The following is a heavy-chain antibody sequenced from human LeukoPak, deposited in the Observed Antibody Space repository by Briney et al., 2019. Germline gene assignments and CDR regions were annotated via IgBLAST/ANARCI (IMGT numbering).Heavy chain of an antibody. Sequence: PGGSLRLSCAASGFTFSSYAMSWVCQAPGKGPEWVSAISGSGGSTYYADSVKGRFTISRDNAKDSLYLQMNSLRAEDTAVYYCARGRVWSGYFFDYWGQGTLVTVSS. CDR2: ISGSGGST. J-gene: IGHJ4*02. CDR1: GFTFSSYA. V-gene: IGHV3-23*01. CDR3: ARGRVWSGYFFDY. D-gene: IGHD3-3*01.